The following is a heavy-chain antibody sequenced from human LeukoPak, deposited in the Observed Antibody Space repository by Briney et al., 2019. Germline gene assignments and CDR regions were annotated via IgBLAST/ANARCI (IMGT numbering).Heavy chain of an antibody. D-gene: IGHD2-21*01. CDR3: ARHGDYCFDL. V-gene: IGHV3-7*02. CDR1: GFTFSRSW. J-gene: IGHJ4*02. CDR2: IKQDGTSK. Sequence: GGSLRLSCAASGFTFSRSWMGWVRQAPGKGLEWVANIKQDGTSKYYVDSVMGRFTISRDNAENSVYLQMNSRSAGDTAVYYCARHGDYCFDLWGPGTRVTVSS.